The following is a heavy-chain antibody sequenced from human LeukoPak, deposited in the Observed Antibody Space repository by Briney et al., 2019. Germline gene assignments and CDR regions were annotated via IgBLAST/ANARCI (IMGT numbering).Heavy chain of an antibody. CDR2: IIPIFGTA. Sequence: SVKVSCKASGGTFSSYAISWVRQAPGQGLEWMGGIIPIFGTANYAQKFQGRVTITADESTSTAYMELSSLRSEDTAVYYCASLFYDILTGSYYYGMDVWGRGTTVTVSS. V-gene: IGHV1-69*13. CDR3: ASLFYDILTGSYYYGMDV. D-gene: IGHD3-9*01. J-gene: IGHJ6*04. CDR1: GGTFSSYA.